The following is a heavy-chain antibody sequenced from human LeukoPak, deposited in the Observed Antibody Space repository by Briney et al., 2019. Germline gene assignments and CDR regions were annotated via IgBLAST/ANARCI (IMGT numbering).Heavy chain of an antibody. V-gene: IGHV4-39*07. Sequence: SETLSLTCTVSGGSISSSSYYWGWIRQPPGKGLEWIGSIYYSGSTYYNPSLKSRVTISVDTSKNQFSLKLSSVTAADTAVYYCARGGYSYGYSPYYWGQGTLVTVSS. CDR2: IYYSGST. CDR3: ARGGYSYGYSPYY. D-gene: IGHD5-18*01. J-gene: IGHJ4*02. CDR1: GGSISSSSYY.